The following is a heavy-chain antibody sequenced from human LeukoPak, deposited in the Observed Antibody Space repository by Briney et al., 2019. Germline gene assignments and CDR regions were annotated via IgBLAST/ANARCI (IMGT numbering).Heavy chain of an antibody. Sequence: SETLSLTCTISGGSIKSHYWSWIRQAPGKGLEWIAYMFYSGRTEYNPSLKSRVTISVDTSRNQVSLEVNSVTAADTAVYYCARRAGSLVYYFDSWGQGTLVTVSS. CDR2: MFYSGRT. V-gene: IGHV4-59*08. J-gene: IGHJ4*02. CDR3: ARRAGSLVYYFDS. CDR1: GGSIKSHY. D-gene: IGHD3-10*01.